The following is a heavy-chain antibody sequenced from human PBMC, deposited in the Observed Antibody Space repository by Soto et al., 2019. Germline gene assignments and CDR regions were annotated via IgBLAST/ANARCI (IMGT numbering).Heavy chain of an antibody. D-gene: IGHD2-21*01. CDR1: GDSVSSTTYY. CDR3: AQYRGDPKWAFDI. CDR2: IYYTGST. J-gene: IGHJ3*02. V-gene: IGHV4-61*01. Sequence: QVQLQESGPGLVKPSETLSLTCTVSGDSVSSTTYYWSWIRQPPGKGLEWIGFIYYTGSTHYNPSLKSRVTISMATSKNQFSLKLSSVTAADTAVYYCAQYRGDPKWAFDIWGQGTMVTVSS.